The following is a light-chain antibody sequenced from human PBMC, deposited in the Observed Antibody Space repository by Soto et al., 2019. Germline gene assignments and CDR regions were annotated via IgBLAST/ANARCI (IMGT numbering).Light chain of an antibody. Sequence: DIQMTQSPSTLSASLGDRVSITCRASQTINNLMAWYQQKPGQAPKLLIYKASNLETGVPSRFSGSESGTEFTLTISSLQPDDFATYYCQQYSSYPSLTFGGGTKVDI. J-gene: IGKJ4*01. V-gene: IGKV1-5*03. CDR2: KAS. CDR3: QQYSSYPSLT. CDR1: QTINNL.